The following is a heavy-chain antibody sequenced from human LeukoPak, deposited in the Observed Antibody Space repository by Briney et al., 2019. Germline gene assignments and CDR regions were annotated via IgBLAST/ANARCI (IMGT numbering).Heavy chain of an antibody. CDR2: IIPIFGTA. Sequence: SVKVSCKASGGTFSSYAISWVRQAPGQGLEWMGGIIPIFGTANYAQKFQGRVTITTDESTSTAYMELSSLRSEDTAVYYCTRGFDYYMDVWGKGTTVTVSS. V-gene: IGHV1-69*05. CDR3: TRGFDYYMDV. D-gene: IGHD3-10*01. J-gene: IGHJ6*03. CDR1: GGTFSSYA.